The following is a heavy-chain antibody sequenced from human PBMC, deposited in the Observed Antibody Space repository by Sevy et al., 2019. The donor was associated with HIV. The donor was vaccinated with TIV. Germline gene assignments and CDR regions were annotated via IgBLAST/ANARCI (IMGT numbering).Heavy chain of an antibody. CDR3: ARAGGNTDWGMDV. CDR2: MYYNGRT. CDR1: GGSISSYY. J-gene: IGHJ6*02. D-gene: IGHD7-27*01. V-gene: IGHV4-59*12. Sequence: SETLSLTCTVSGGSISSYYWSWIRQPPGEGLEAIGYMYYNGRTYYNPSLSSRVIISVDKSQNQVSLQLSSVTAADTGVYYCARAGGNTDWGMDVWGQGITVTVSS.